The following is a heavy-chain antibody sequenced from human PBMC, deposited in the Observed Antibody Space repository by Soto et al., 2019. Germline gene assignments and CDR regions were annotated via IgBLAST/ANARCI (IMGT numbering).Heavy chain of an antibody. Sequence: QVQLQESGPGLVKPSETLSLTCTVSGGYVSSYYWSWIRQPPGKGLEWIGYSGRTNYNPSLKSRVTISVDTSKNQFSLNLSSVTAADTVVYYCAGLSAGWLDPWGQGTLVTVAS. V-gene: IGHV4-59*02. CDR1: GGYVSSYY. CDR2: YSGRT. D-gene: IGHD6-19*01. J-gene: IGHJ5*02. CDR3: AGLSAGWLDP.